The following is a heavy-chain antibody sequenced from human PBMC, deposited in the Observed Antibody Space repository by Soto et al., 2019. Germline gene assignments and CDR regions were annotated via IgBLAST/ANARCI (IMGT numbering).Heavy chain of an antibody. V-gene: IGHV3-21*06. J-gene: IGHJ4*02. CDR3: ARESEDLTSNFDY. CDR2: ISSTTNYI. Sequence: PGGSLRLSCAASVVTFTMYSMNWVRQAPGKGLEWVSSISSTTNYIYYGDSMKGRFTISRDNAKNSLYLEMNSLRAEDTAVYYCARESEDLTSNFDYWGQGTLVTVSS. CDR1: VVTFTMYS.